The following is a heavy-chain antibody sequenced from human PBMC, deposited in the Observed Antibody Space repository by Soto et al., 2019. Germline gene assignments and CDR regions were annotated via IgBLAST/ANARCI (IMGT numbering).Heavy chain of an antibody. V-gene: IGHV3-23*01. Sequence: PGGSLRLSCAASGFTFRSYAMSWVCQAPGKGLEWVSAISGTGGSTYYADSVKGRFTISRDNSKNTLYLQLNSLRAEDTAVYYCAKDQDPDYYDTSGSSDWGQGTLVTVS. CDR2: ISGTGGST. D-gene: IGHD3-22*01. CDR3: AKDQDPDYYDTSGSSD. J-gene: IGHJ4*02. CDR1: GFTFRSYA.